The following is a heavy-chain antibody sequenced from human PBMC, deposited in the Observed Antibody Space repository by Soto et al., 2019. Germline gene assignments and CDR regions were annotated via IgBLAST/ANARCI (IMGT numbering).Heavy chain of an antibody. D-gene: IGHD5-12*01. J-gene: IGHJ6*02. CDR2: ISYDGSNK. CDR1: GFTFSSYA. Sequence: QVQLVESGGGVVQPGRSLRLSCAASGFTFSSYAMHWVRQAPGKGLEWVAVISYDGSNKYYADSVKGRFTISRDNSKNTLYLQMNSLRAEDTAVYYCAREWWLRSGSSGMDVWGQGTTVTVSS. CDR3: AREWWLRSGSSGMDV. V-gene: IGHV3-30-3*01.